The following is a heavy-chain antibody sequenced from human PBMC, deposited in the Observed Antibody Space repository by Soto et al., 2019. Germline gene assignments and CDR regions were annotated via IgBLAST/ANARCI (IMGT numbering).Heavy chain of an antibody. CDR2: TYYRSKWYN. Sequence: SQTLSLTCAISGDSVPSNSAAWNWIRQSPSRGLEWLGRTYYRSKWYNDYAVSVKSRITINPDTSKNQFSLQLNSVTPEDTAVYYCARDRGAVAGKDYYDYGMDVWGQGTTVTVSS. CDR3: ARDRGAVAGKDYYDYGMDV. J-gene: IGHJ6*02. CDR1: GDSVPSNSAA. D-gene: IGHD6-19*01. V-gene: IGHV6-1*01.